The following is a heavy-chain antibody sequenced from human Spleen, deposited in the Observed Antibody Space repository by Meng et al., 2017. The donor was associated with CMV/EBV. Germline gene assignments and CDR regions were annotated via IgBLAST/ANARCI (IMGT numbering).Heavy chain of an antibody. D-gene: IGHD1-26*01. CDR1: GGSISSGDYY. CDR3: ARDTTFDY. V-gene: IGHV4-30-4*08. J-gene: IGHJ4*02. Sequence: LSLTCTVSGGSISSGDYYWNWIRQPPGKGLEWIGYIYYSGRTHYNPSLKSRITISVDTSKNQFSLKLTSVTAADTAVYYCARDTTFDYWGQGTLVTVSS. CDR2: IYYSGRT.